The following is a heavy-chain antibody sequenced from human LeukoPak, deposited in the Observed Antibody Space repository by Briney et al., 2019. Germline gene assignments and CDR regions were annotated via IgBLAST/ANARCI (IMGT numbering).Heavy chain of an antibody. V-gene: IGHV4-61*02. CDR1: GGSISSGSYY. Sequence: SQTLSLTCTVSGGSISSGSYYWSWIRPPAGKGLEWIGRIFTSGSTNYNPSLKSRVTVSVDRSKNQFSLKLSSVTAADTAVYYCASQLGYFDYWGQGTLVTVSS. D-gene: IGHD1-1*01. J-gene: IGHJ4*02. CDR2: IFTSGST. CDR3: ASQLGYFDY.